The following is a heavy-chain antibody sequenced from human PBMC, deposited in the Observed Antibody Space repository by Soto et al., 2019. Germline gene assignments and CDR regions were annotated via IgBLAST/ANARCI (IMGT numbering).Heavy chain of an antibody. Sequence: QVQLHQWGTELLKPSETLSLTCAVDGGSFSGFYWNWIRQTPGKGLEWIGEIDQSGGRQSGSTNCNPSPEGRVIRSGDTAKNQMALTLSSATPADTALYYSARGLKVGTTMKGYVDRWGRGTLVTVSS. CDR3: ARGLKVGTTMKGYVDR. CDR2: IDQSGGRQSGST. CDR1: GGSFSGFY. J-gene: IGHJ2*01. V-gene: IGHV4-34*01. D-gene: IGHD1-26*01.